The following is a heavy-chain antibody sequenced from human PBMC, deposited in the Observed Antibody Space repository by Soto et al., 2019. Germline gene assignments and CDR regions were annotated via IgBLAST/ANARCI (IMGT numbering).Heavy chain of an antibody. CDR3: AKAIENYSTGYYKPFYYFGVDV. J-gene: IGHJ6*02. V-gene: IGHV3-30*18. Sequence: GSRRLSCAASGFIFGSYGMHWVRHAPGKWLEWVAGISYDGSKKYYGESVKGRFTISSDNSKNTLYLQMNSLRVEDTAVYYCAKAIENYSTGYYKPFYYFGVDVRGQGTTVTVSS. CDR2: ISYDGSKK. D-gene: IGHD3-22*01. CDR1: GFIFGSYG.